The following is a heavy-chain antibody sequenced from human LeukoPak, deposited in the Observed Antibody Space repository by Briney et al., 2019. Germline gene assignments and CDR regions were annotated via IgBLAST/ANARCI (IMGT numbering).Heavy chain of an antibody. Sequence: SVKVSCKASGGTFSSYAISWVRQAPGQGLEWMGGIIPIFGTANYAQKFQGRVTITADKSTSTAYMELSSLRSEDTAVYYCARGLGDSSGYYYAYYFDYWGQGTLVTVSS. V-gene: IGHV1-69*06. CDR1: GGTFSSYA. CDR2: IIPIFGTA. J-gene: IGHJ4*02. D-gene: IGHD3-22*01. CDR3: ARGLGDSSGYYYAYYFDY.